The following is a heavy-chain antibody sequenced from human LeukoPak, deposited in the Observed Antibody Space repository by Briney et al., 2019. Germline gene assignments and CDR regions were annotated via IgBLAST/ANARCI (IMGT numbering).Heavy chain of an antibody. CDR3: ARDVYNWNDGLDY. CDR1: GGSISSSSYY. J-gene: IGHJ4*02. D-gene: IGHD1-1*01. V-gene: IGHV4-39*07. Sequence: SETLSLTCTVSGGSISSSSYYWGWIRQPPGKGLEWIGSIYYSGSTYYNPSLKSRVTISVDTSKNQFSLKPSSVTAADTAVYYCARDVYNWNDGLDYWGQGTLVTVSS. CDR2: IYYSGST.